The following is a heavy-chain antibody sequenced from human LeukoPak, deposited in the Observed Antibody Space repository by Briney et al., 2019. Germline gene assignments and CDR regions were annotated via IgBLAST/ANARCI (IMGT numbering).Heavy chain of an antibody. Sequence: SETLSLTCAVSGGSISSSNWWSWVRQPPGKGLEWIGEIYHSGSTNYNPSLKSRVTISVDKSKNQFSLKLSSVTAADTAVYYCARGYDILTGYLRAFDIWGQGTMVTVSS. CDR1: GGSISSSNW. D-gene: IGHD3-9*01. CDR2: IYHSGST. CDR3: ARGYDILTGYLRAFDI. J-gene: IGHJ3*02. V-gene: IGHV4-4*02.